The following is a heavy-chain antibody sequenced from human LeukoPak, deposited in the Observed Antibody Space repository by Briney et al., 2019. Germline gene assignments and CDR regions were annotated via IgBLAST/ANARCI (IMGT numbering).Heavy chain of an antibody. J-gene: IGHJ4*02. CDR3: AKGTGSHDY. D-gene: IGHD1-26*01. CDR2: ISWDGGST. CDR1: GFSFDDYA. Sequence: GGSLRLSCAASGFSFDDYAMHWVRQAPGKGLEWVSLISWDGGSTYYADSVKGRFTISRDNSKNSLYLQMNSLRAEDTAVYYCAKGTGSHDYWGQGTLVTVSS. V-gene: IGHV3-43D*04.